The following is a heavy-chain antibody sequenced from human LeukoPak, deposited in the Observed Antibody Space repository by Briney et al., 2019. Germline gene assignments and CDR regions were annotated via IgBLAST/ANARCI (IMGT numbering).Heavy chain of an antibody. CDR1: GYTFIDFY. J-gene: IGHJ5*02. CDR3: ATATVTHTRDP. CDR2: INPYSGAL. V-gene: IGHV1-2*02. Sequence: ASVTVSFQTSGYTFIDFYLNWVRQAPGQGLEWMGWINPYSGALISAQSLQGRLTMTWDTSTGTAYMELTRLTSDDTAVYYCATATVTHTRDPWGQGTLVTVSS. D-gene: IGHD1-1*01.